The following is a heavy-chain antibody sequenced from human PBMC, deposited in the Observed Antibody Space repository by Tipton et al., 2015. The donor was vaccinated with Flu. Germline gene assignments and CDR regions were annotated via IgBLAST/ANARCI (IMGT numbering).Heavy chain of an antibody. J-gene: IGHJ6*02. Sequence: SLRLSCVASGFSFSTYVINWVRQAPGKGLEWASAISAGGDITYYADSVKGRFTISRDNSKNTLYLQMNSLRAEDTAVYYCAKGTYHYDSTGPFGYYYDMDVWGQGTTVTVSS. D-gene: IGHD3-22*01. CDR2: ISAGGDIT. CDR1: GFSFSTYV. CDR3: AKGTYHYDSTGPFGYYYDMDV. V-gene: IGHV3-23*01.